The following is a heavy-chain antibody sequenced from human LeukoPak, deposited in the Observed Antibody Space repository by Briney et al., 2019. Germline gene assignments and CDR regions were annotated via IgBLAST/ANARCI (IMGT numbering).Heavy chain of an antibody. V-gene: IGHV1-24*01. CDR3: AATTRYYHDTKGYLDY. J-gene: IGHJ4*02. CDR2: FVPKNGKT. Sequence: ASAKVPCKVSGYTLTELSMHWVRQAPGKGLEWMGGFVPKNGKTIYAQEFQGRVTMTEDPSTDIAYMELSSLRSDDTAVYSCAATTRYYHDTKGYLDYWGQGTLVTVSS. CDR1: GYTLTELS. D-gene: IGHD3-22*01.